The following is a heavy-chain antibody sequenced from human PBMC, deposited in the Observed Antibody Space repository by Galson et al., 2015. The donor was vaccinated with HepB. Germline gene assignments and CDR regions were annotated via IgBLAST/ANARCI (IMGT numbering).Heavy chain of an antibody. D-gene: IGHD3-16*01. Sequence: SLRLSCAASGFTFSIYAMNWVRQAPGKGLEWVSTIDSDVVTAFSDDAVKGRFTISRDNYKNTEYLQMNKRRGEKTAVYYCTKARGKILESWCFDYWGQGAAITVSS. CDR2: IDSDVVTA. J-gene: IGHJ4*02. V-gene: IGHV3-23*01. CDR3: TKARGKILESWCFDY. CDR1: GFTFSIYA.